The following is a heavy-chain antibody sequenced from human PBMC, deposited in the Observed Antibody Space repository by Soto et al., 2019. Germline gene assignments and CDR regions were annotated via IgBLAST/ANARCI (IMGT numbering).Heavy chain of an antibody. V-gene: IGHV3-23*01. D-gene: IGHD1-26*01. Sequence: EMQLLESGGRLVQPGGSLRLACEASGFTFSSYAMSWVRQAPGKGLEWVTGISGGGSSSYFADSVKGRFTISRDNSKNTRYLEMDRLSAEDTAVYYCAKDLYGGSYYNGLDVWGQGTTVIVSS. CDR2: ISGGGSSS. CDR3: AKDLYGGSYYNGLDV. J-gene: IGHJ6*02. CDR1: GFTFSSYA.